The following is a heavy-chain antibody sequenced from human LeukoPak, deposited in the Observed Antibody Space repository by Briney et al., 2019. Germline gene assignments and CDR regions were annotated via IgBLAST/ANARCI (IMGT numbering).Heavy chain of an antibody. CDR2: ISSSSSYI. V-gene: IGHV3-21*01. Sequence: GGSLRLSCAASGFTFSSYGMSWVRLAPGKGLEWVSSISSSSSYIYYADSVKGRFTISRDNAKNSLYLQMNSLRAEDTAVYYCARDGHGSGYPSDFDSWGQGTLVTASS. CDR3: ARDGHGSGYPSDFDS. CDR1: GFTFSSYG. D-gene: IGHD3-22*01. J-gene: IGHJ4*02.